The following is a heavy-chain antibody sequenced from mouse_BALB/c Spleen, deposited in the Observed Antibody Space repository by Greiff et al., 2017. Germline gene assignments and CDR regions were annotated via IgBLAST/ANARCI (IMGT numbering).Heavy chain of an antibody. Sequence: VQLQQSGPELVKPGASVKMSCKASGYTFTSYVMHWVKQKPGQGLEWIGYINPYNDGTKYNEKFKGKATLTSDKSSSTAYMELSSLTSEDSAVYYCARGRGNYWFAYWGQGTLVTVSA. CDR3: ARGRGNYWFAY. CDR1: GYTFTSYV. V-gene: IGHV1-14*01. J-gene: IGHJ3*01. CDR2: INPYNDGT. D-gene: IGHD2-1*01.